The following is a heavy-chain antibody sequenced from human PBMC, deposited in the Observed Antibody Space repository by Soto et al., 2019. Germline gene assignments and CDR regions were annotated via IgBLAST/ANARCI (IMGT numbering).Heavy chain of an antibody. V-gene: IGHV4-59*04. CDR3: VATTMAYYYGMDV. Sequence: PSETLSLTCTVSGGSISSYYWSWIRQPPGKGLEWIGYIYYSGGTYYNPSRKSRVTISVDTSKNHFSLNLTSVTAADTAVYYSVATTMAYYYGMDVWGQGTTVTVSS. CDR2: IYYSGGT. CDR1: GGSISSYY. J-gene: IGHJ6*02. D-gene: IGHD5-12*01.